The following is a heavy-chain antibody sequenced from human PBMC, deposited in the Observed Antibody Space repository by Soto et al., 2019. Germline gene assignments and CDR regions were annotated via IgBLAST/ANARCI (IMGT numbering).Heavy chain of an antibody. CDR3: ARSRPVWGSYRSSHEYFQH. CDR1: GYTFTSYG. V-gene: IGHV1-18*01. CDR2: ISAYNGNT. J-gene: IGHJ1*01. Sequence: ASVKVSCKASGYTFTSYGISWVRQAPGQGLEWMGWISAYNGNTNYAQKLQGRVTMTTDTSTSTAYMELRSLRSDDTAVYYCARSRPVWGSYRSSHEYFQHWGQGTLVTVSS. D-gene: IGHD3-16*02.